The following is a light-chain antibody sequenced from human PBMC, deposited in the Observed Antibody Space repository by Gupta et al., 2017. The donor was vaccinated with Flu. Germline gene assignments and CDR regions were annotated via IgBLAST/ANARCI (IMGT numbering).Light chain of an antibody. Sequence: DVQLTQSPSALSAPLGARVSITCRASQNVNQWLAWYQQTPGKPPRLLVYQASKLESGVPSRFKGGFSGTDFVLTITRLQPQDVATYYCQQYDYYPNTFGGGT. V-gene: IGKV1-5*01. CDR1: QNVNQW. CDR2: QAS. CDR3: QQYDYYPNT. J-gene: IGKJ4*01.